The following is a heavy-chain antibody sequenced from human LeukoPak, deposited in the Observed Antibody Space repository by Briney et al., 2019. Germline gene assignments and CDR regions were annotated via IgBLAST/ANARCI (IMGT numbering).Heavy chain of an antibody. CDR1: GFMFSTYW. CDR3: ARGRMVRGVTYFDY. D-gene: IGHD3-10*01. V-gene: IGHV3-7*01. J-gene: IGHJ4*02. Sequence: GGSLRLSCAASGFMFSTYWMSWVRQAPGKGLEWVANIKQDGSEKYYEDSVKGRFTISRDNAKSSLFLQMDSLRAEDTAMYYCARGRMVRGVTYFDYWGQGTLVTVSS. CDR2: IKQDGSEK.